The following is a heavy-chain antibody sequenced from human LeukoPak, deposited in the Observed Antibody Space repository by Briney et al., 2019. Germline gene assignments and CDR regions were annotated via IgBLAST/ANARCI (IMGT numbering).Heavy chain of an antibody. J-gene: IGHJ5*02. CDR2: IHYSGST. CDR1: GGSISSSSYY. Sequence: SETLSLTCTVSGGSISSSSYYWGWIRQPPGKGLEWIGSIHYSGSTNYNPSLKSRVTISVDTSKNQFSLKLSSVTAADTAVYYCARDRGSSWENWFDPWGQGTLVTVSS. V-gene: IGHV4-39*07. CDR3: ARDRGSSWENWFDP. D-gene: IGHD6-13*01.